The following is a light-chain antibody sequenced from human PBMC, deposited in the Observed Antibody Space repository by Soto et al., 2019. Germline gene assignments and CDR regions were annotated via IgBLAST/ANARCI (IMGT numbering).Light chain of an antibody. CDR3: QLIYRSPCP. V-gene: IGKV1-39*01. CDR1: QSISTY. J-gene: IGKJ1*01. Sequence: IQMTPSPSSLSASVGDIVTITCRASQSISTYLNWNQQRPGKAPKVLIYAASILQSGVPSRFSGSGSGTDLTVTISILQSEGFATYCCQLIYRSPCPFGKGTNVRIK. CDR2: AAS.